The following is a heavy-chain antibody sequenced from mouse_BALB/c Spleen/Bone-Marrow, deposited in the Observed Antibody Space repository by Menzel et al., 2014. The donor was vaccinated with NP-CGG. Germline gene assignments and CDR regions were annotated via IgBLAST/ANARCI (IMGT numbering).Heavy chain of an antibody. J-gene: IGHJ4*01. CDR1: GYTFTSYW. CDR3: ARSYYVRAMDY. V-gene: IGHV1S41*01. CDR2: IAPGSGST. Sequence: DLVNPGASERLSCKASGYTFTSYWINWIKQRPGQGLEWIGRIAPGSGSTYYDEMFKGKATLTVGTSSSTAYIQLSSLSSEDSAVYFCARSYYVRAMDYWGQGTSVTSSS. D-gene: IGHD1-1*01.